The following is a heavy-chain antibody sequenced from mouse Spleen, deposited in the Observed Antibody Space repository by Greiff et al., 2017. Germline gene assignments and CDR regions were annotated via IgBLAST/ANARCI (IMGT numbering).Heavy chain of an antibody. CDR1: GYTFTSYD. Sequence: QVQLQQSGPELVKPGASVKLSCKASGYTFTSYDINWVKQRPGQGLEWIGWIYPRDGSTKYNEKFKGKATLTVDTSSSTAYMELHSLTSEDSAVYFCARRGYYYGSLFFDYWGQGTTLTVSS. CDR2: IYPRDGST. J-gene: IGHJ2*01. D-gene: IGHD1-1*01. CDR3: ARRGYYYGSLFFDY. V-gene: IGHV1-85*01.